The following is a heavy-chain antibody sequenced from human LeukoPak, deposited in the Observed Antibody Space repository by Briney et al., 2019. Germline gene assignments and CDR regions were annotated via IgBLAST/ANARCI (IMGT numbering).Heavy chain of an antibody. D-gene: IGHD3-22*01. J-gene: IGHJ4*02. CDR1: GGTFSSYA. CDR3: ARPRSAAYYYDSSGYYFY. CDR2: IIPIFGTA. Sequence: SVKLSCKASGGTFSSYAISWVRQAPGQGLEWMGGIIPIFGTANYAQKFQGRVTITADESTSTAYMELSSLRSEDTAVYYCARPRSAAYYYDSSGYYFYWGQGTLVTVSS. V-gene: IGHV1-69*13.